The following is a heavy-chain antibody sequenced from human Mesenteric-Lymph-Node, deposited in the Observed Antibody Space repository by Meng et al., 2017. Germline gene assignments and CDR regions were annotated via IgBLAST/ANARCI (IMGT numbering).Heavy chain of an antibody. CDR1: GFTFSTYG. CDR2: ISYDGSNK. D-gene: IGHD6-13*01. V-gene: IGHV3-30*18. CDR3: AKVAYASTWYVPHFDY. J-gene: IGHJ4*02. Sequence: QGQRGESGGGVGQPGRSLRRSWATAGFTFSTYGMHWVRQAPGKGLEWVAVISYDGSNKYYAESVKGRFTISRDNSKNTLHLQMNSLRAEDTAVYYCAKVAYASTWYVPHFDYWGQGTLVTVSS.